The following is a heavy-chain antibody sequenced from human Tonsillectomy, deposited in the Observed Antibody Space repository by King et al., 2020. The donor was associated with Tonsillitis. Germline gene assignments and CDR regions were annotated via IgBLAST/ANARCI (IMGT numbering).Heavy chain of an antibody. CDR2: INPNSGGT. CDR1: GYTFTGYY. J-gene: IGHJ3*02. CDR3: ARELHLAGVVSNDAFDI. V-gene: IGHV1-2*02. D-gene: IGHD3-3*01. Sequence: VQLVQSGAEVKKPGASVKVSCKASGYTFTGYYMHWVRQAPGQGLEWMGWINPNSGGTNYAQKFQGRVTMTRDTSISTAYMELSKLSSDDTAVYYCARELHLAGVVSNDAFDIWGQGTMVTVSS.